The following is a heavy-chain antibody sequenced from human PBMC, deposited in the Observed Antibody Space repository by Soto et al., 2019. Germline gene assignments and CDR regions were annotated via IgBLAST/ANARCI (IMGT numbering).Heavy chain of an antibody. V-gene: IGHV3-73*01. D-gene: IGHD2-2*01. Sequence: PGGSLRISCAASGFTFIASSMHWVRQASGKGLEWVGRIRNKAHNYATAYGASVKDRFTISRDDSKNTVYLQMDSLKIEDTAVYYCTRLFGVVPTGGGPYNWFDPWGQGTLVTVSS. CDR1: GFTFIASS. CDR3: TRLFGVVPTGGGPYNWFDP. CDR2: IRNKAHNYAT. J-gene: IGHJ5*02.